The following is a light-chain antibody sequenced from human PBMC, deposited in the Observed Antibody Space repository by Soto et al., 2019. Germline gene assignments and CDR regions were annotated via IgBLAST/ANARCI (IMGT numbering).Light chain of an antibody. CDR3: QQYGSTTLT. V-gene: IGKV3-20*01. Sequence: EIVLTQSPGTLSLSPGERATLSCRASQSLSSSYLAWYQKKPGQSPRLLIYGASNRASGIPDRFSGSASGADFNLSIARLETEDFAMYECQQYGSTTLTFGGGTKVDIK. CDR2: GAS. CDR1: QSLSSSY. J-gene: IGKJ4*01.